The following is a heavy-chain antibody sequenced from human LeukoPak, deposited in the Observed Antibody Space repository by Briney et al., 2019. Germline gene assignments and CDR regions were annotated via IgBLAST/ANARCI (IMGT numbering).Heavy chain of an antibody. J-gene: IGHJ4*02. D-gene: IGHD3-22*01. CDR3: ARAPYYYDSSGYYYYFDY. Sequence: GGSLRLSCAASGLTVSSNYMSWVRQAPGKGLEWVSAIYSGGSTYYADSVKGRFTISRDNSKNTLYLQMNSLRAEDTAVYYCARAPYYYDSSGYYYYFDYWGQGTLVTVSS. V-gene: IGHV3-53*01. CDR1: GLTVSSNY. CDR2: IYSGGST.